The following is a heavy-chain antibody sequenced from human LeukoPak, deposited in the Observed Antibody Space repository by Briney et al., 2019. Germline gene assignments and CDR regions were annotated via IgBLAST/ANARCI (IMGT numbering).Heavy chain of an antibody. Sequence: PGGSLRLSCAASGFTFSTYAMSWVRQAPGKGLEWVSTIRGTGGGTSYADSVRGRFTISRDNFKNTLYLQMNSLRAEDTAVYYCAKDPRDGYSSGWYFDYWGQGTLVTVSS. CDR2: IRGTGGGT. CDR1: GFTFSTYA. D-gene: IGHD6-19*01. J-gene: IGHJ4*02. CDR3: AKDPRDGYSSGWYFDY. V-gene: IGHV3-23*01.